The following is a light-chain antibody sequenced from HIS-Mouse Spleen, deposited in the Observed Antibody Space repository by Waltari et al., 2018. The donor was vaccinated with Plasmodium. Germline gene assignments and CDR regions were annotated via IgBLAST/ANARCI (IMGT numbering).Light chain of an antibody. J-gene: IGKJ4*01. CDR1: QGISSY. CDR2: AAS. Sequence: AIRMTQSPSSFSASTGDRVNITCRASQGISSYLAWYQQKPGKAPKLLIYAASTSQSGVPSRFSGSGSGTDFTLTISCLQSEDFATYYCQQYYSYPLTFGGVTKVEIK. V-gene: IGKV1-8*01. CDR3: QQYYSYPLT.